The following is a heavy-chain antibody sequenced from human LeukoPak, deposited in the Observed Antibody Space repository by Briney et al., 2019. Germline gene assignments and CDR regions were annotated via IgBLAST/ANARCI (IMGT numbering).Heavy chain of an antibody. Sequence: SETLSLTCTVSGGSISSSSYYRGWIRQPPGKGLEWIGSIYYSGSTYYNPSLKSRVTISVDTSKNQFSLKLSSVTAADTAVYYCARQGSSSWYRTNPYYFDYWGQGTLVTVSS. J-gene: IGHJ4*02. D-gene: IGHD6-13*01. CDR2: IYYSGST. V-gene: IGHV4-39*01. CDR3: ARQGSSSWYRTNPYYFDY. CDR1: GGSISSSSYY.